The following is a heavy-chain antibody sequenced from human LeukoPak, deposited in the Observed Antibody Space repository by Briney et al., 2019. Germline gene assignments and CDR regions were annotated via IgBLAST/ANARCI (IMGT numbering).Heavy chain of an antibody. V-gene: IGHV3-7*01. Sequence: GGSLRLSCAASGFTFSSYWMSWVRQAPGKGLEWVANIKQDGSEKYYVDSVKGRFTISRDNAKNSLYLQMNSLRAEDTAVYYWAREFMVRGGGAFDIWGQGTMVTVSS. CDR2: IKQDGSEK. J-gene: IGHJ3*02. CDR3: AREFMVRGGGAFDI. CDR1: GFTFSSYW. D-gene: IGHD3-10*01.